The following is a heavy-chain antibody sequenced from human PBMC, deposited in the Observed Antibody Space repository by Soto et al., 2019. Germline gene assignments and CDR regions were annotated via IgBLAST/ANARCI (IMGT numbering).Heavy chain of an antibody. D-gene: IGHD6-19*01. CDR3: TNGIGWFDPYGMDV. CDR1: GYAFSDAW. J-gene: IGHJ6*02. CDR2: FKSETDGGTT. V-gene: IGHV3-15*01. Sequence: RGSLRLCWEASGYAFSDAWMSWVRQTTGTGLEWVARFKSETDGGTTHYAAPVNGRFTTSRDDSANTVYLQMNSPKTAHTGVYYHTNGIGWFDPYGMDVWAQGTTVTVSS.